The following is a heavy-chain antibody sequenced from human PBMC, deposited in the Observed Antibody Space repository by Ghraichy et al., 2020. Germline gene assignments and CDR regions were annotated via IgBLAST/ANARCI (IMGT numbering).Heavy chain of an antibody. J-gene: IGHJ5*02. CDR2: INHSGST. Sequence: SETLSLTCAVYGGSFSGYYWNWIRQPPGKGLEWIGKINHSGSTSYNPSLKSRVTISIDTSKNQFSLKLSSVTAADTAVYYCARGIREEWLLFRFDPWGQGTLITVSS. D-gene: IGHD3-3*01. V-gene: IGHV4-34*01. CDR3: ARGIREEWLLFRFDP. CDR1: GGSFSGYY.